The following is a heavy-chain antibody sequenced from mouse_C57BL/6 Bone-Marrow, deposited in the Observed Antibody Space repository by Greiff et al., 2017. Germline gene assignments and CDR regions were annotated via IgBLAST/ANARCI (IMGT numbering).Heavy chain of an antibody. V-gene: IGHV1-72*01. J-gene: IGHJ1*03. CDR2: IDPNSGGT. CDR3: AREGVSSTSWYVDV. CDR1: GYTFTSYW. Sequence: QVQLQQPGAELVKPGASVKLSCKASGYTFTSYWMHWVKQRPGRGLGWIGRIDPNSGGTKYNEKFKSKATLTVDKPSSTAYMQLSSRTSEDSAVYYWAREGVSSTSWYVDVWERRTTVAASS.